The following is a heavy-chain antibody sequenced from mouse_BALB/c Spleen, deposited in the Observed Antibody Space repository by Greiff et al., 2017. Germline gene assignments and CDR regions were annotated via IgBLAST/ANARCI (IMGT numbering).Heavy chain of an antibody. CDR2: ISYSGST. V-gene: IGHV3-2*02. Sequence: EVQGVESGPGLVKPSQSLSLTCTVTGYSITSDYAWNWIRQFPGNKLEWMGYISYSGSTRYNPSLKSRISITRDTSKNQFFLQLNSVTTEDTATYYCASHYGKRDYWGQGTSVTVSS. CDR1: GYSITSDYA. J-gene: IGHJ4*01. CDR3: ASHYGKRDY. D-gene: IGHD1-1*01.